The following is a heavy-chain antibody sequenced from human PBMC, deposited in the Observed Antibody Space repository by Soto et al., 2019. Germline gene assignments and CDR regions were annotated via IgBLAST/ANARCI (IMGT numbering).Heavy chain of an antibody. J-gene: IGHJ6*02. CDR2: ISSSSSYI. D-gene: IGHD6-6*01. CDR3: ARKYSSSEYYYYGMDV. V-gene: IGHV3-21*01. Sequence: PGGSLRLSCAASGFTFSSYSMNWVRQAPGKGLEWVSSISSSSSYIYYADSVKGRFTISRDNAKNSLYLQMNSLRAEDTAVYYCARKYSSSEYYYYGMDVWGQGTTVTVSS. CDR1: GFTFSSYS.